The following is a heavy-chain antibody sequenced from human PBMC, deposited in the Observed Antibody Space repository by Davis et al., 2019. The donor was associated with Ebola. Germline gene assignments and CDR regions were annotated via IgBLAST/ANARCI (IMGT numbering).Heavy chain of an antibody. CDR2: IRYDGSNK. CDR3: AKAGPQQLVLYY. V-gene: IGHV3-30*02. J-gene: IGHJ4*02. D-gene: IGHD6-13*01. CDR1: GFMFSNYD. Sequence: PGGSLRLSCAASGFMFSNYDIHWVRQAPGKGLEWVAFIRYDGSNKHYADSVKGRFAISRDNSKNTLYLQLNSLRAEDTAVYYCAKAGPQQLVLYYWGQGTLVTVSS.